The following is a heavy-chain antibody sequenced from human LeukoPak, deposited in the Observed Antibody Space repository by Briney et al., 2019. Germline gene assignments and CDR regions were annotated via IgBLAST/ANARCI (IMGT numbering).Heavy chain of an antibody. CDR2: ISSSSSYI. V-gene: IGHV3-21*01. CDR3: ARENEEVVAETRRKTKYFDY. J-gene: IGHJ4*02. D-gene: IGHD2-15*01. Sequence: GGSLRLSCAASGFTFSSHSMNWVRQAPGKGLEWVSSISSSSSYIYYADSVKGRFTISRDNAKNSLYLQMNSLRAEDTAVYYCARENEEVVAETRRKTKYFDYWGQGTLVTVSS. CDR1: GFTFSSHS.